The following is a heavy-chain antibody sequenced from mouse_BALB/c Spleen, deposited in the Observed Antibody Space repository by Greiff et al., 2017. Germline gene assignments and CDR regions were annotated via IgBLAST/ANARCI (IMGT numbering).Heavy chain of an antibody. J-gene: IGHJ1*01. CDR1: GFTFSSFG. CDR3: AREDYGYFDV. Sequence: EVKLVESGGGLVQPGGSRKLSCAASGFTFSSFGMHWVRQAPEKGLEWVAYISSGSSTNYYADTVKGRFTISRDNPKNTLFLQMTSLRSEDTAMYYCAREDYGYFDVWGAGTTVTVSS. V-gene: IGHV5-17*02. CDR2: ISSGSSTN.